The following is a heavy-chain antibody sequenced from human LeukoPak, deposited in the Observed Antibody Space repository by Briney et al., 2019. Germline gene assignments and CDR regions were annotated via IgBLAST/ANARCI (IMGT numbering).Heavy chain of an antibody. J-gene: IGHJ4*02. V-gene: IGHV3-66*01. CDR2: IYSGGST. CDR1: GITFSNYA. D-gene: IGHD1-26*01. Sequence: SGGSLRLSCAASGITFSNYAMSWVRQAPGKGLEWVSVIYSGGSTYYADSVKGRFTISRDNSKNTLYLQMNSLRAEDTAVYYCARDRAGGSHNAYWGQGTLVTVSS. CDR3: ARDRAGGSHNAY.